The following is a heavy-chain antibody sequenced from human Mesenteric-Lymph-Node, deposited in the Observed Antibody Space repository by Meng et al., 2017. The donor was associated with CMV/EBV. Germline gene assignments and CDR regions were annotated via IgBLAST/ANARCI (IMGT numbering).Heavy chain of an antibody. Sequence: GESLKISCAASGLTFSVYWMTWVRQAPGKGLEWVANIKQDGSEKYYVDSVKGRFTISRDNAKNSLYLQMNSLRAEDTAVYYCAKSHGLGLDSWGQGALVTVSS. J-gene: IGHJ4*02. CDR1: GLTFSVYW. V-gene: IGHV3-7*01. CDR2: IKQDGSEK. D-gene: IGHD3-16*01. CDR3: AKSHGLGLDS.